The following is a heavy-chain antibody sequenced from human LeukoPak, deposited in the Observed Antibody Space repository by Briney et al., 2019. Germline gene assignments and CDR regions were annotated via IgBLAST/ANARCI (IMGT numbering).Heavy chain of an antibody. Sequence: GGSLRLSCAASGFNFGSYWMHWVRQAPGKGLVWVSRINSHGTGTYADSVKGRFTISRDNSKNTLYLQLNSLRLEDTAVYYCTLTTFGVVYYFDYWGQGTLVTVSS. CDR2: INSHGTGT. J-gene: IGHJ4*02. V-gene: IGHV3-74*01. CDR1: GFNFGSYW. CDR3: TLTTFGVVYYFDY. D-gene: IGHD1/OR15-1a*01.